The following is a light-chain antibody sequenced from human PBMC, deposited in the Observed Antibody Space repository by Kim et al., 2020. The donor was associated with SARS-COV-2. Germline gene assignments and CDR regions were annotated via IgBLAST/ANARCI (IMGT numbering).Light chain of an antibody. Sequence: QSALTQPRSVSASPGQSVAISCTGTSSDIGTYDYVSWYQHHPGEAPKLILSDVNKRPSGVPDRFSGSKSGNMASLTISGLQAEDEADYYCCSYAGSSTSVFGGGTKLTVL. CDR2: DVN. CDR3: CSYAGSSTSV. V-gene: IGLV2-11*01. J-gene: IGLJ2*01. CDR1: SSDIGTYDY.